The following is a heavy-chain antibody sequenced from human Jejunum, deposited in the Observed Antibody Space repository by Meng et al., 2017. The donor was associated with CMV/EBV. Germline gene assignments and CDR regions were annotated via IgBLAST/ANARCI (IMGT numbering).Heavy chain of an antibody. J-gene: IGHJ4*02. V-gene: IGHV3-21*01. CDR3: ARDLRSLVGAFDS. CDR1: GVTFSGYR. D-gene: IGHD1-26*01. Sequence: SGVTFSGYRINWVRQAPGKGLEWVSSISSSSNNIYYADSVKGRFTISRDNAKNSLYLQLNSLRAEDTAVYFCARDLRSLVGAFDSWGQGTLVTVSS. CDR2: ISSSSNNI.